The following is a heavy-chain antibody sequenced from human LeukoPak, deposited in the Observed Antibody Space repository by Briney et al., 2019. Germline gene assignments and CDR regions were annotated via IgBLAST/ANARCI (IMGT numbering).Heavy chain of an antibody. D-gene: IGHD1-14*01. CDR3: ARQNPYYYYMDV. V-gene: IGHV4-39*01. CDR1: GGSISSSSYY. Sequence: SETLSLTCTVSGGSISSSSYYWGWIRQPPGKGLEWIGSIYYSGSTYYNPSLKSRVTISVDTSKNQFSPKLSSVTAADTAVYYCARQNPYYYYMDVWGKGTTVTISS. CDR2: IYYSGST. J-gene: IGHJ6*03.